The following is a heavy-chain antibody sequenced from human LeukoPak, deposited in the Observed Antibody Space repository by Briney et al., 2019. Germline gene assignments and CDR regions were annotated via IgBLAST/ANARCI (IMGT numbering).Heavy chain of an antibody. V-gene: IGHV4-38-2*02. CDR3: ASHYWKYSSSWTTGPMG. CDR1: GYSLSSGYY. CDR2: IYHSGST. J-gene: IGHJ4*02. D-gene: IGHD6-13*01. Sequence: SETLSLTCTVSGYSLSSGYYWGWIRQPPGKGLEWIGSIYHSGSTYYNPSLKSRVTISVDTSKNQFSLKLSSVTAADTAVYYCASHYWKYSSSWTTGPMGWGQGTLVTVSS.